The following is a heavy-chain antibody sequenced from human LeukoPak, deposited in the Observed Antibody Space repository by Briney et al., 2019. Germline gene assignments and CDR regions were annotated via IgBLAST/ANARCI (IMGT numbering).Heavy chain of an antibody. CDR2: IWYDGKHDK. V-gene: IGHV3-30*02. CDR3: AKDRCSSSNCHEAFEI. J-gene: IGHJ3*02. D-gene: IGHD2-2*01. CDR1: GFTFSRYG. Sequence: GGSLRLSCAVSGFTFSRYGMHWIRQAPGKGVEWVAFIWYDGKHDKEHADSVKGRFTISRDNSKNTLYLQMNSLRPEDTAMYYCAKDRCSSSNCHEAFEIWGQGTLVTVSS.